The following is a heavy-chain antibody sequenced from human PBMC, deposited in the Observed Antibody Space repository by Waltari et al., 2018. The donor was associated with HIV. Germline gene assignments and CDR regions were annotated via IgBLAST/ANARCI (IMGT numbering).Heavy chain of an antibody. CDR3: ARRFTWNKSYYYYGLAI. D-gene: IGHD3-10*01. V-gene: IGHV1-69*01. J-gene: IGHJ6*02. CDR1: GGIFSRHG. CDR2: FIPIFGTP. Sequence: QVQLVQSGAELKKPGSSVKVSCRASGGIFSRHGITWVRQAPGQGLEWMGGFIPIFGTPNYAQKFQGRVTITADESTGTAYMELRSLRSEDTAVYYCARRFTWNKSYYYYGLAIWGQGTTVTVSS.